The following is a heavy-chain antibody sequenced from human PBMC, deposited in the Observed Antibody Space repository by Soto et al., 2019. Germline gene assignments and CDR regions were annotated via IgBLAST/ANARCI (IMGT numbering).Heavy chain of an antibody. V-gene: IGHV4-59*11. CDR1: GVSISSHY. J-gene: IGHJ4*02. Sequence: SETLSLTCTVSGVSISSHYWSWIRQPPGKGLEWIGYIYYSGSTNYNPSLKSRVTISVDTSKNQFSLKLSSVTAADTAVYYCATMGTPATGLYFFDYWGQGSLVTVSS. D-gene: IGHD2-15*01. CDR3: ATMGTPATGLYFFDY. CDR2: IYYSGST.